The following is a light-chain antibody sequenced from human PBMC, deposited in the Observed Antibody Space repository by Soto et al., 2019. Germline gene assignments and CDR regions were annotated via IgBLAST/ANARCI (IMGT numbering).Light chain of an antibody. J-gene: IGLJ1*01. CDR1: SSDVGGYNY. Sequence: QSVLTQPPSASGSTGQSVTISCTGTSSDVGGYNYVSWYQQYPGKVPKLMVYEVNKRPSGVPDRFSGSKSGNTASLTVSGLQADDEADYYCTSYAGGNNVFGTGTKLTVL. CDR2: EVN. V-gene: IGLV2-8*01. CDR3: TSYAGGNNV.